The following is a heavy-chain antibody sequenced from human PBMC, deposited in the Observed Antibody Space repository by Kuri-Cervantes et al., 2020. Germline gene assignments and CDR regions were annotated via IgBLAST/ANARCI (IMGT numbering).Heavy chain of an antibody. Sequence: GSLRLSCTVSGGSISSYYWSWIRQPPGKGLEWIGYIDYSGSTNYNPSLKSRVTISVDTSKNQFSLKLSSVIAADTAVYYWARAEWYQLCSRGGFNAFDFWGQGTLVTVSS. D-gene: IGHD3-3*01. CDR1: GGSISSYY. V-gene: IGHV4-59*01. CDR3: ARAEWYQLCSRGGFNAFDF. J-gene: IGHJ4*01. CDR2: IDYSGST.